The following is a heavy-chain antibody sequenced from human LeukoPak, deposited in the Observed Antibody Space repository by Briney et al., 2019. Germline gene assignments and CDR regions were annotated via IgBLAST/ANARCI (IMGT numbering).Heavy chain of an antibody. Sequence: GGSLRLSCAASGFTFSSYWMSWVRQAPGKGLEWVANIKQDGSEKYYVDSVKGRFTISRDNAKNSLYLQMNCLRAEDTAVYYCARDGIDYYGSGSYSDYWGQGTLVTVSS. CDR2: IKQDGSEK. V-gene: IGHV3-7*01. CDR3: ARDGIDYYGSGSYSDY. CDR1: GFTFSSYW. D-gene: IGHD3-10*01. J-gene: IGHJ4*02.